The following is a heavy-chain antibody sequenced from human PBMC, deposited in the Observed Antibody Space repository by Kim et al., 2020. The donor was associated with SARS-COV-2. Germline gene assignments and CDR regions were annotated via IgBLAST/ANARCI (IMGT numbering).Heavy chain of an antibody. J-gene: IGHJ4*02. Sequence: LQGRVTITADESTSTAYMELSSLRSEDTAVYYCARRATRNYYDSSGSFDYWGQGTLVTVSS. CDR3: ARRATRNYYDSSGSFDY. V-gene: IGHV1-69*01. D-gene: IGHD3-22*01.